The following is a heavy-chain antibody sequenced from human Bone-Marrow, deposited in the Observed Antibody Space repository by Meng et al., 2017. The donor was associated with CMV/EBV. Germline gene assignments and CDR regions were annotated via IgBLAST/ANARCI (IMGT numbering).Heavy chain of an antibody. CDR1: GFTFSSYN. D-gene: IGHD3-9*01. J-gene: IGHJ4*02. V-gene: IGHV3-21*01. CDR2: ISRSGSI. CDR3: ARDIRYFDWLFDY. Sequence: GESLKISCVASGFTFSSYNMNWVRQAPGKGLEWVASISRSGSIYYADSVKGRFTISRDNAKNSLYLQMNSLRAEDTAVYYCARDIRYFDWLFDYWGQGTLVTVSS.